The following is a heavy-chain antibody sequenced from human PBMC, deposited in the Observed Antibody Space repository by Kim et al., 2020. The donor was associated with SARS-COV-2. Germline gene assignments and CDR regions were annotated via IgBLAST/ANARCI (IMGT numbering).Heavy chain of an antibody. CDR3: TSVPATTXAFWYAFD. V-gene: IGHV3-73*01. D-gene: IGHD1-1*01. CDR1: GFTFSGSA. J-gene: IGHJ3*02. Sequence: GGSLRLSCAASGFTFSGSAIHWVRQASGKGLAWVGRIRSKANSYATTYAASVRGRFSISRDDSKXTAYLQMNNLKTEDTAVHYCTSVPATTXAFWYAFD. CDR2: IRSKANSYAT.